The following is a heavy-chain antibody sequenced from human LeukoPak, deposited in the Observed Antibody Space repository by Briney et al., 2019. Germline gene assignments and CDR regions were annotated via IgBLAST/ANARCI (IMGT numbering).Heavy chain of an antibody. CDR1: GFIFSNYA. V-gene: IGHV3-23*01. Sequence: GGSLRLSCAASGFIFSNYAMSWVRQAPEKGLEWVSATGSGGSTYYADSVKGRFTISRDNSKNTLYLQMNSLRAEDTAVYYCAKWGDYDVLTGYYVSDYWGQGTLVTVSS. D-gene: IGHD3-9*01. J-gene: IGHJ4*02. CDR3: AKWGDYDVLTGYYVSDY. CDR2: TGSGGST.